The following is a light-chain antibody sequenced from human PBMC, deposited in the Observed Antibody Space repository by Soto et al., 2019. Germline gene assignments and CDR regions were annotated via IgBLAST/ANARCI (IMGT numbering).Light chain of an antibody. CDR1: SSDVGGYNY. Sequence: QSVLTQPRSVSGSPGQSVTISCTGTSSDVGGYNYVSWYQQHPDKAPKLMIYDVSKRPSGVPDRFSGSKSDNTASLTISGLQADDEADYYCCSYAGTYTYVVFGGGTQLTVL. CDR2: DVS. V-gene: IGLV2-11*01. CDR3: CSYAGTYTYVV. J-gene: IGLJ2*01.